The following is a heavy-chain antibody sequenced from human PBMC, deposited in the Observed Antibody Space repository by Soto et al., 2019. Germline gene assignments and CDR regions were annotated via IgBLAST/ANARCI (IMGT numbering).Heavy chain of an antibody. D-gene: IGHD3-3*01. CDR3: TREGSIYDFWSGYPDY. CDR1: GFTFSGSA. Sequence: GGSLRLSCAASGFTFSGSAMHWVRQASGKGLEWVGRIRSKANSYATAYAASVKGRFTISRDDSKNTAYLQMNSLKTEDTVVNYCTREGSIYDFWSGYPDYWGQGTLVTVSS. J-gene: IGHJ4*02. V-gene: IGHV3-73*01. CDR2: IRSKANSYAT.